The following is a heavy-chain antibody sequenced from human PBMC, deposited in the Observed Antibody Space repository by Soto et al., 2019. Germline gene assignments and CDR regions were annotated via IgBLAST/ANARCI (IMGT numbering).Heavy chain of an antibody. CDR2: IYPVYSDT. CDR1: GYSFTSYW. CDR3: ARHRLHEYYYYGMDV. V-gene: IGHV5-51*01. J-gene: IGHJ6*02. Sequence: GESLSFSFKGSGYSFTSYWIGWVRQMPGKGLEWMGIIYPVYSDTRYSPCFRGQCTISADKSISTAYPQLSSLKASDTAMYYCARHRLHEYYYYGMDVWGQGTTVTVSS.